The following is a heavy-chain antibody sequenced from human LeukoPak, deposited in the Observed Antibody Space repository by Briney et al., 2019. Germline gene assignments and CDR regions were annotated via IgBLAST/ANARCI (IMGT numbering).Heavy chain of an antibody. CDR3: ARVRGGGYLDFDY. CDR2: IYHSGST. V-gene: IGHV4-30-2*01. D-gene: IGHD3-16*02. J-gene: IGHJ4*02. CDR1: GGSISSGGYS. Sequence: SQTLSLTCAVSGGSISSGGYSWSWIRQPPGKGLEWIGYIYHSGSTYYNPSLKSRVTISVDRSKNQFSLKLSSVTAADTAVYYCARVRGGGYLDFDYWGQGTLVTVSS.